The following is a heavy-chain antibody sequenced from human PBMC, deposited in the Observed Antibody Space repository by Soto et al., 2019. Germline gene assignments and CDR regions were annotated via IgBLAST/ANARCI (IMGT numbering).Heavy chain of an antibody. Sequence: EVQLVESGGGLIQPGGSLRLSCAVSGFTVSNNYMSWVRQAPGKGLEGVSVIYSGGYTAYGDSVKGRFTISRDNSKNPLYLKIKGRGAAAPAVFSGGAARGGGGYWGQGTLVTVSS. D-gene: IGHD3-10*01. CDR3: GAARGGGGY. CDR1: GFTVSNNY. CDR2: IYSGGYT. V-gene: IGHV3-53*01. J-gene: IGHJ4*02.